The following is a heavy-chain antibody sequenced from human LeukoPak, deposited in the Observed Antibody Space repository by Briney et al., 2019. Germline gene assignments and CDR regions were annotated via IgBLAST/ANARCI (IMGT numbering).Heavy chain of an antibody. CDR2: ISGSGGST. J-gene: IGHJ4*02. V-gene: IGHV3-23*01. CDR1: GFTFSSYA. CDR3: AKDFTVVVTAIVDY. D-gene: IGHD2-21*02. Sequence: GGSLRLSCAASGFTFSSYAMSWVRQAPGKGLEWVSAISGSGGSTYYADSVKGRFTISRDSSKNTLYLQMNSLRAEDTAVYYCAKDFTVVVTAIVDYWGQGTLVTVSS.